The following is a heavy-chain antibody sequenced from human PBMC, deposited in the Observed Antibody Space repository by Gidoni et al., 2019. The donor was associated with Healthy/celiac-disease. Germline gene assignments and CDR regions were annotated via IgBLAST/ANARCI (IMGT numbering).Heavy chain of an antibody. CDR3: ARAWGTGIVVVPAAIWFDP. D-gene: IGHD2-2*01. V-gene: IGHV4-31*03. CDR1: GGSISSGGYS. J-gene: IGHJ5*02. CDR2: IYYSGST. Sequence: QVQLQESGPGLVKPSQTLSLTCTVSGGSISSGGYSWSWIRQHPGKGMEWIGYIYYSGSTYYNPSLKSRVTISVDTSKNQFSLKLSSVTAADTAVYYCARAWGTGIVVVPAAIWFDPWGQGTLVTVSS.